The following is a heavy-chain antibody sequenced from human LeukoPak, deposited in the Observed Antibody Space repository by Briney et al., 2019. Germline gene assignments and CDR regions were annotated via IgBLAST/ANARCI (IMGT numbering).Heavy chain of an antibody. CDR2: IKQDGSET. J-gene: IGHJ4*02. CDR1: GFTFSTYA. D-gene: IGHD3-3*01. V-gene: IGHV3-7*01. Sequence: GGSLRLSCTASGFTFSTYAMTWVRRAPGKGLEWVANIKQDGSETYSADSVRGRFTISRDNAKNSLYLQMNSLRAEDTAVYYCARDFWGAYRVDYFDCWGQGTLVTVSS. CDR3: ARDFWGAYRVDYFDC.